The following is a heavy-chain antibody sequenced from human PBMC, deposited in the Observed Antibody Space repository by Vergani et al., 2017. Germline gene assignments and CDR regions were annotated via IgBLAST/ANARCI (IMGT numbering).Heavy chain of an antibody. Sequence: EVQLLESGGDLVQPGGSLRLSCAASGFSFTTYAMSWVRQAPGKGLEWVSTINTNGDYTRYGDAVKGRFTVSRDNSKDILYLQMDSLRSEDTALYYCAKYLRDSTDGLPDSWGPGTLVIVSS. CDR1: GFSFTTYA. CDR3: AKYLRDSTDGLPDS. J-gene: IGHJ4*02. CDR2: INTNGDYT. V-gene: IGHV3-23*01. D-gene: IGHD2-21*02.